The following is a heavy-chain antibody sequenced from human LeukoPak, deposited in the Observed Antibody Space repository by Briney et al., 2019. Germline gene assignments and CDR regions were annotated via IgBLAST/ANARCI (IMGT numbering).Heavy chain of an antibody. CDR3: ARIPRPALRFVGMDV. J-gene: IGHJ6*02. CDR1: GFTFSSYW. Sequence: GGSLRLSCAASGFTFSSYWMGWVRQAPGKGPEWVANIKQDGSENSYVDSVKGRFTISRDNAKNSLFLQMNSLRVEDTAVYYCARIPRPALRFVGMDVWGQGTTVIASS. CDR2: IKQDGSEN. D-gene: IGHD3-3*01. V-gene: IGHV3-7*01.